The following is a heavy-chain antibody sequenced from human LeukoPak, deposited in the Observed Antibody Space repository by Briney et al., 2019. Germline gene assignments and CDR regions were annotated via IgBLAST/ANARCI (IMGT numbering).Heavy chain of an antibody. D-gene: IGHD2-15*01. V-gene: IGHV4-59*01. J-gene: IGHJ5*02. Sequence: SETLSLTCTVSGGSISSYYWSWIRQPPGKGLEWIGYIYYSGRTNYNPSLKSRVTISVDPSKNQFSLKLSSVTAADTAVYYCARDGRNWSGGSCYSATTWFDPWGQGTLVTVSS. CDR1: GGSISSYY. CDR3: ARDGRNWSGGSCYSATTWFDP. CDR2: IYYSGRT.